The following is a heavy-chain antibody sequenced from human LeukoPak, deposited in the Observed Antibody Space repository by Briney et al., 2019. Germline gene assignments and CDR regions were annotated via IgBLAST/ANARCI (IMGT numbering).Heavy chain of an antibody. CDR1: GFTFSSYA. V-gene: IGHV3-30-3*01. J-gene: IGHJ4*02. Sequence: GGSLRLSCAASGFTFSSYAMHWVRQAPGKGLEWVAVISYDGSNKCYAVSVKGRFTISRDNSKNTLYLQMNSLRAEDTAVYYCARDQPGYYDSSGYFDYWGQGTLVTVSS. CDR3: ARDQPGYYDSSGYFDY. CDR2: ISYDGSNK. D-gene: IGHD3-22*01.